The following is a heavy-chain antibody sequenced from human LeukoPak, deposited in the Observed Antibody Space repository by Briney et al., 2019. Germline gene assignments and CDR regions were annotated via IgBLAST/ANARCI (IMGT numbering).Heavy chain of an antibody. D-gene: IGHD3-10*02. V-gene: IGHV3-48*03. Sequence: GGSLRLSCAASGFTFSSYEMNWVRQAPGKGLEWVSYISSSGSTIYYADSVKGRFTISRDNARNSLYLQMNSLGAEDTAVYYCAELGITMIGGVWGKGTTVTISS. CDR3: AELGITMIGGV. CDR2: ISSSGSTI. J-gene: IGHJ6*04. CDR1: GFTFSSYE.